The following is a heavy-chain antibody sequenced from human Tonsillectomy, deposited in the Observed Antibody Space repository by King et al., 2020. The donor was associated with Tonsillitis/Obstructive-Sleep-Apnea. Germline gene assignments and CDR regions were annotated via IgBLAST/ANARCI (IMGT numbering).Heavy chain of an antibody. CDR3: ARELVISCGMDV. CDR1: GFTFSSYE. V-gene: IGHV3-48*03. D-gene: IGHD3-22*01. CDR2: ITRSGNTI. J-gene: IGHJ6*02. Sequence: VQLVESGGGFVQPGGSLRLSCAASGFTFSSYEMNWVRQAPGKGLEWISYITRSGNTIYYTDSVKGIFTISRDNAKNSLYLQMNSLRVEDTDVYYCARELVISCGMDVWGQGTTVTVSS.